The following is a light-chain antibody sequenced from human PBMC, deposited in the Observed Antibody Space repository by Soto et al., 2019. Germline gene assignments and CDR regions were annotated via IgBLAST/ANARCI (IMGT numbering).Light chain of an antibody. CDR2: EVN. J-gene: IGLJ2*01. V-gene: IGLV2-23*02. CDR3: CSYASSSTYVV. CDR1: YNL. Sequence: QSVLTQPASVSGSPGQSITISCSGTYNLVSWYQQHPGKAPKLMIFEVNKRPSGVSYRFSGSKSGNTASLTISALQAEDEADYFCCSYASSSTYVVFGGGTKLTVL.